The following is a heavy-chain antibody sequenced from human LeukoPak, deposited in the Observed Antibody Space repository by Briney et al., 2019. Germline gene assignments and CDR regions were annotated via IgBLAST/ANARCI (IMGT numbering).Heavy chain of an antibody. J-gene: IGHJ3*02. Sequence: PGGSLRLSCEASGFTFSSYAMSWVRQAPGEGPEWVSAISGSGGSTYYADFVKGRFTISRDNSKNTLYLQMNSLRAEDTAVYYCAKELNWDHDTFDIWGQGTMVTVSS. D-gene: IGHD7-27*01. V-gene: IGHV3-23*01. CDR3: AKELNWDHDTFDI. CDR2: ISGSGGST. CDR1: GFTFSSYA.